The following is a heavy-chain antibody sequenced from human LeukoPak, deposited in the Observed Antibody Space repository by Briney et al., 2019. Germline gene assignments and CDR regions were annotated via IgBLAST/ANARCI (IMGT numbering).Heavy chain of an antibody. CDR3: ARDIRRGYYYDSSGYYFSY. CDR1: GFTFSSYW. Sequence: GGSLRLSCAASGFTFSSYWMSWVRQAPGKGLEGVANIKQDGSEKYYVDSVKGRFTISRDNAKNSLYLQMNSLRAEDTAVYYSARDIRRGYYYDSSGYYFSYWGQGTLVTVSS. J-gene: IGHJ4*02. V-gene: IGHV3-7*01. D-gene: IGHD3-22*01. CDR2: IKQDGSEK.